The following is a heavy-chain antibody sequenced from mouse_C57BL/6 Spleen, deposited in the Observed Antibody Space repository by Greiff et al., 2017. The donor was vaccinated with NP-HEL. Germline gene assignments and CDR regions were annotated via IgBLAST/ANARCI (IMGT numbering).Heavy chain of an antibody. V-gene: IGHV1-69*01. J-gene: IGHJ2*01. D-gene: IGHD2-5*01. Sequence: VQLQQPGAELVMPGASVKLSCKASGYTFTSYWMHWVKQRPGQGLEWIGEIDPSDSYTNYNQKFKGKSTLTVDKSSSTAYMQLSSLTSEDSAVYYCARGLSKDYWGQGTTLTVSS. CDR3: ARGLSKDY. CDR1: GYTFTSYW. CDR2: IDPSDSYT.